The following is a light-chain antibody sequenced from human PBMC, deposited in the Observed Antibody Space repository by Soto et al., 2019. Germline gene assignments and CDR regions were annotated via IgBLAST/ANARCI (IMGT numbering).Light chain of an antibody. J-gene: IGLJ2*01. CDR1: RSNIGTYT. CDR2: RNH. V-gene: IGLV1-44*01. CDR3: AAWDDSLRAVV. Sequence: QSVLTQSPSASGTPGQRVTISCSGSRSNIGTYTVNWYQQLPGTAPTLLIFRNHRRPSGVPDRFSGSKSGTSASLAISGPQSEDEADYYCAAWDDSLRAVVFGGGTQLTVL.